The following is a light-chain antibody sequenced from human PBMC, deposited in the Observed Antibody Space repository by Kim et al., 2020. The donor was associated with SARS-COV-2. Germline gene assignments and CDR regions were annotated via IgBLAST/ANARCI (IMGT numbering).Light chain of an antibody. CDR1: NIGSKS. Sequence: PGKTARITCGGNNIGSKSVHWYQQKPGQAPVLVIYYDSDRPSGIPERFSGSNSGNTATLTISRVEAGDEADYYCQVWDSSSAKGVFGGGTKLTVL. J-gene: IGLJ2*01. V-gene: IGLV3-21*04. CDR2: YDS. CDR3: QVWDSSSAKGV.